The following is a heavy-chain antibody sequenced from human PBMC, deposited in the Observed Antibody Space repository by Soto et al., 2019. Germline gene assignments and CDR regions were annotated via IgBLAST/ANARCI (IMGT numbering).Heavy chain of an antibody. CDR3: ARDSGYYGSGSYSY. Sequence: LSLTCTVSGGSISSYYWSWIRQPPGKGLEWIGYIYYSGSTNYNPSLKSRVTISVDTSKNQFSLKLSSVTAADTAVYYCARDSGYYGSGSYSYWGQGTLVTVSS. J-gene: IGHJ4*02. D-gene: IGHD3-10*01. CDR1: GGSISSYY. CDR2: IYYSGST. V-gene: IGHV4-59*01.